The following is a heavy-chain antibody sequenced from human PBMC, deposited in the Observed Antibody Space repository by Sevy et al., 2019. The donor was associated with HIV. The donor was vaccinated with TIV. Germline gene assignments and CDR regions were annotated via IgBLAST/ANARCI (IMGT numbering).Heavy chain of an antibody. CDR2: ISFDGRNK. D-gene: IGHD2-8*01. CDR1: GFTFADHA. CDR3: ARDHCTDGKCLRSGYFAY. J-gene: IGHJ4*02. V-gene: IGHV3-30*04. Sequence: GGSLRLSCAASGFTFADHAFHWVRQAPGKGLEWVAIISFDGRNKRLAESVKGRFTISRDDSKNTVYLQMTSLRPEDTAVYYCARDHCTDGKCLRSGYFAYWGQGTLVTVSS.